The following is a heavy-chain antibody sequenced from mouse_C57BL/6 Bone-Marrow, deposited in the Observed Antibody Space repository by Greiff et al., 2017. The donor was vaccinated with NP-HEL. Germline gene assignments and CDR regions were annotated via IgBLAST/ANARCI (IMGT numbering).Heavy chain of an antibody. J-gene: IGHJ1*03. V-gene: IGHV1-26*01. CDR1: GYTFTDYY. Sequence: VQLQQSGPELVKPGASVKISCKASGYTFTDYYMNWVKQSHGKSLEWIGDINPNNGGTSYNQKFKGKATLTVDKSSSTAYMELRSLTSEDSAVYYCAIMVNWYFDVWGTGTTVTVSS. CDR3: AIMVNWYFDV. D-gene: IGHD2-2*01. CDR2: INPNNGGT.